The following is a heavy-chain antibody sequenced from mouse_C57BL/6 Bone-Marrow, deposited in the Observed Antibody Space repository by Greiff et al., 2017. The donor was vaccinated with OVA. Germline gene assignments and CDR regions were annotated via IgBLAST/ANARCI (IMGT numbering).Heavy chain of an antibody. CDR1: GYTFTSYW. CDR2: IDPSDSYT. Sequence: QVQLQQPGAELVMPGASVKLSCKASGYTFTSYWMHWVKQRPGQGLEWIGEIDPSDSYTNYNQKFKGKSTLTVDKSSSTAYMQLSSLTSEDSAVYYCARFRDYWGQGTTLTGSS. V-gene: IGHV1-69*01. J-gene: IGHJ2*01. CDR3: ARFRDY.